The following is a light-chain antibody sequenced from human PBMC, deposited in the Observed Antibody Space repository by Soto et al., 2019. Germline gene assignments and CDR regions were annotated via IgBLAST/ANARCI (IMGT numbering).Light chain of an antibody. CDR3: QQFYTPPS. J-gene: IGKJ1*01. CDR2: WAS. Sequence: DIVMTQSPDSLAVSLGERATINCKSSQRVLYSGNNKDALVWYQQKPGQPLKMLISWASTRESGVPDRFSGSGSRTDFTLTSSSLQAEDVSVYYCQQFYTPPSFAQGTKVEIK. CDR1: QRVLYSGNNKDA. V-gene: IGKV4-1*01.